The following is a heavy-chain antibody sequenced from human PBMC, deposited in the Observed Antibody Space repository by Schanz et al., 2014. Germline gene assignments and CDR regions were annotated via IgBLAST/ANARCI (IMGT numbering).Heavy chain of an antibody. D-gene: IGHD3-10*01. CDR3: AKYRGYYRVSGSYRELEY. V-gene: IGHV3-23*01. J-gene: IGHJ4*02. CDR1: GFTFSTHA. Sequence: EVQLLESGGGLVQPGGSLRLSCAASGFTFSTHAMHWVRQAPGKGLEWVSRINGDGSRTAYADSVKGRFTISRDNAKNTLYLQMNSLRPEDTAVYYCAKYRGYYRVSGSYRELEYWGQGTLVTVSS. CDR2: INGDGSRT.